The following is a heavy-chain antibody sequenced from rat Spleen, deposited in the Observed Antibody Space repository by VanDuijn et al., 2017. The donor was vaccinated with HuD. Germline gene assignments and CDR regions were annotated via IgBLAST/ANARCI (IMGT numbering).Heavy chain of an antibody. CDR1: AYSIISSYR. V-gene: IGHV3-3*01. D-gene: IGHD5-1*01. Sequence: EVQLQESGPGLVKPSQSLSLTCSVTAYSIISSYRWNWIRKFPGNKLEWMGYINSAGSTNYNPSLKSRISITRDTSKNQFFLQVNSVTTEDTATYYCARGGLGPYYFDYWGQGVMVTVSS. CDR2: INSAGST. CDR3: ARGGLGPYYFDY. J-gene: IGHJ2*01.